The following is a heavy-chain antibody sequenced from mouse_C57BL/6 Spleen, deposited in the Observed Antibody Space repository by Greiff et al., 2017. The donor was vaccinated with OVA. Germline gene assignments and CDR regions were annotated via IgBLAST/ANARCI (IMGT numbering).Heavy chain of an antibody. V-gene: IGHV15-2*01. CDR3: ARRGITTVVELHWYFDV. J-gene: IGHJ1*03. CDR1: DSAVFPIAY. CDR2: ILPSIGRT. D-gene: IGHD1-1*01. Sequence: VQLQQSGSELRSPGSSVKLSCKDFDSAVFPIAYMSWVRQKPGHGFEWIGGILPSIGRTIYGEKFEDKATLDADTLSNTAYLELNSLTSEDSAIYYCARRGITTVVELHWYFDVWGTGTTVTVSS.